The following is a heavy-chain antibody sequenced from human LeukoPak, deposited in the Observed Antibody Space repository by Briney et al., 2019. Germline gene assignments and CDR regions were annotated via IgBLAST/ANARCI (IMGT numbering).Heavy chain of an antibody. CDR3: ARGLGSYSYYFDY. J-gene: IGHJ4*02. V-gene: IGHV4-59*01. D-gene: IGHD1-26*01. CDR2: IYYRGST. CDR1: GGSITSYF. Sequence: SETQSLTCTVSGGSITSYFWSWIRQPPGKGLEWIGYIYYRGSTTYNPSLKSRVTMSVDTSKNQFSLKLSSMTAADTAVYYCARGLGSYSYYFDYWGQGTLVTVSS.